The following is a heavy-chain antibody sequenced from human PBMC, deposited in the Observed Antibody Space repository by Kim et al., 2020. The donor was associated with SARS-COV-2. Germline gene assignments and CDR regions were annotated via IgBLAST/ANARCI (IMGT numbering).Heavy chain of an antibody. D-gene: IGHD2-2*01. CDR2: ISYDGTIQ. CDR1: GLTFRNYG. Sequence: GGSLRLSCAASGLTFRNYGMHRVRQAPGKGLEWVADISYDGTIQYYGDSVEGRFTISRDNSKNTLYLQMNSLRLEDTAVYYCAKGPIAVVSGGKMWLDPWGQGTLVTVSS. J-gene: IGHJ5*02. V-gene: IGHV3-30*18. CDR3: AKGPIAVVSGGKMWLDP.